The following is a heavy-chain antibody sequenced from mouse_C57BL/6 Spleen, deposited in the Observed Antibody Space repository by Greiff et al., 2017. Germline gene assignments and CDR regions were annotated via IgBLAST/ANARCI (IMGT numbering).Heavy chain of an antibody. V-gene: IGHV1-52*01. Sequence: QVQLQQPGAELVRPGSSVKLSCKASGYTFTSYWMHWVKQRPIQGLEWIGNIDPSDSETHYNQKFKDKATLTVDKSSSTAYMQLSSLTSEDSAVYYCARTQYGNSWFAYWGQGTLVTVSA. D-gene: IGHD2-1*01. J-gene: IGHJ3*01. CDR3: ARTQYGNSWFAY. CDR1: GYTFTSYW. CDR2: IDPSDSET.